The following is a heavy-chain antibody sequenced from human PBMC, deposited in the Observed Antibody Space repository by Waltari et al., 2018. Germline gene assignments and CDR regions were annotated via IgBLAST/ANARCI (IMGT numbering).Heavy chain of an antibody. CDR2: ISAYNGNR. CDR1: GYSFTNYG. Sequence: GASVKVSCQASGYSFTNYGISWVRQAPGQGLEWMGWISAYNGNRNYAQKLQGRVTMTTDTSTRTAYMELRNLRSDDTAVYYCAREEDYYYYGMDVWGQGTTVNVSS. CDR3: AREEDYYYYGMDV. V-gene: IGHV1-18*01. J-gene: IGHJ6*02.